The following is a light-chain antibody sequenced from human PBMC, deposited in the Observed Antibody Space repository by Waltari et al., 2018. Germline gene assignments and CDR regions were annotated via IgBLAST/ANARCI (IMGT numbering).Light chain of an antibody. CDR1: KLGDKY. CDR2: QDT. Sequence: SYELTQPPSASVSPGQTASITCSGDKLGDKYACWYQQKPGQSPVVVLYQDTKRPSGIPERFSGSNSGNTATLTISGTQAMDEADYYCQAWDSSTYHVVFGGGTKLTVL. J-gene: IGLJ2*01. CDR3: QAWDSSTYHVV. V-gene: IGLV3-1*01.